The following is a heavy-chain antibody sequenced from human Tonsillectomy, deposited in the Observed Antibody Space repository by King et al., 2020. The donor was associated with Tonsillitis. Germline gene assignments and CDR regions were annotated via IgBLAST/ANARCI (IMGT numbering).Heavy chain of an antibody. D-gene: IGHD3-22*01. CDR1: GYSFTAYY. CDR3: AREVVADRTPYNWFDP. J-gene: IGHJ5*02. CDR2: INPNSGDT. Sequence: VQLVESGAEVKKPGASVKVSCKASGYSFTAYYMDWVRQAPGQGLEWMGWINPNSGDTNYAQKFQGRVTMTRDTSTSTVYMELSRLTSDDTAVYYCAREVVADRTPYNWFDPWGQGTPVTVSS. V-gene: IGHV1-2*02.